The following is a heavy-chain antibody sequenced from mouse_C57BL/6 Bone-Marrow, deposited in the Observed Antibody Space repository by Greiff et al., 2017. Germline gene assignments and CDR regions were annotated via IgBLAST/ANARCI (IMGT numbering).Heavy chain of an antibody. CDR1: GFNIKDAY. Sequence: EVQLQQSGAELVRPGASVTLSCTASGFNIKDAYMHWVKQRPEQGLEWIGWIDPENGDTEYASQFQGKATITADTSSNTAYLQLSSLTSGDTAVYYCTTCRLDYFDYWGQGTTLTVSS. CDR3: TTCRLDYFDY. V-gene: IGHV14-4*01. J-gene: IGHJ2*01. CDR2: IDPENGDT. D-gene: IGHD6-1*01.